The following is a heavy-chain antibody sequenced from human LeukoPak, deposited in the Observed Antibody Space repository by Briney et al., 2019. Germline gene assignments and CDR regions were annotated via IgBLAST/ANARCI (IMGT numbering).Heavy chain of an antibody. CDR3: STEANTAMTT. Sequence: GGSLRLSCAASGFTFSRYWMHWVRQAPGKGLVWVARSNSDETSTSYAASVKGRFTISRDNAKNTLYLQMNSLRAEDTAVYYCSTEANTAMTTWGQGTLVTVSS. V-gene: IGHV3-74*01. D-gene: IGHD5-18*01. J-gene: IGHJ5*02. CDR2: SNSDETST. CDR1: GFTFSRYW.